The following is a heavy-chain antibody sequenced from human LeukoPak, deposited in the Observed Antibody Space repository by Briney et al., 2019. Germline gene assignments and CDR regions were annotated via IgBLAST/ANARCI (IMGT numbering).Heavy chain of an antibody. CDR3: AREIVVVPAAYDY. Sequence: SETLSLTCTVSGYSISSGYYWGWIRRPPGKGLEWIGSIYHSGSTYYNPSLKSRVTISVDTSKNQFSLKLSSVTAADTAVYYCAREIVVVPAAYDYWGQGTLVTVSS. V-gene: IGHV4-38-2*02. CDR2: IYHSGST. J-gene: IGHJ4*02. D-gene: IGHD2-2*01. CDR1: GYSISSGYY.